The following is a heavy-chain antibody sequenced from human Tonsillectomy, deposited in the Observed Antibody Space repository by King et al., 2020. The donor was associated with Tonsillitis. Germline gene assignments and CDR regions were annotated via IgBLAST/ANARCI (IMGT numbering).Heavy chain of an antibody. CDR3: ARGQNWFDP. J-gene: IGHJ5*02. CDR1: GGSISSYY. Sequence: QLQESGPGLVKPSETLSLTCTVSGGSISSYYWSWIRQPPGKGLEWIGYIYYSGGTNYNPSLKSRVTISVDTSKNQFSLKRSSVTAADTAVYYCARGQNWFDPWGQGTLVTVSS. V-gene: IGHV4-59*01. CDR2: IYYSGGT.